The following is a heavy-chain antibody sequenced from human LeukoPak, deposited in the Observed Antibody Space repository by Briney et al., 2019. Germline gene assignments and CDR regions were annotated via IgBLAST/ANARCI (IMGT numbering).Heavy chain of an antibody. V-gene: IGHV3-33*06. D-gene: IGHD6-19*01. CDR2: IWYDGSNK. J-gene: IGHJ4*02. CDR1: GFTFSSYG. CDR3: AKDHEQCLGQDYFDY. Sequence: GGSLRLSCAASGFTFSSYGMHWVRQAPGKGLEWVAVIWYDGSNKYYADSVKGRFTISRDNSKNTLYLQMNSLRAEDTAVYYCAKDHEQCLGQDYFDYWGQGTLVTVSS.